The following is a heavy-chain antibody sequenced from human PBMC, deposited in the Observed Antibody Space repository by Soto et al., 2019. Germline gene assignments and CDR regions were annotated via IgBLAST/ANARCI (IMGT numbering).Heavy chain of an antibody. CDR3: TTEWDTAMDYGMDV. V-gene: IGHV3-15*01. D-gene: IGHD5-18*01. Sequence: PGESLKISCKGSGYSFTSYWIGWVRQMPGKGLEWVGRIKSKTDGGTTDYAAPVKGRFTISRDDSKNTLYLQMNSLKTEDTAVYYCTTEWDTAMDYGMDVWGQGTTVTVSS. CDR1: GYSFTSYW. J-gene: IGHJ6*02. CDR2: IKSKTDGGTT.